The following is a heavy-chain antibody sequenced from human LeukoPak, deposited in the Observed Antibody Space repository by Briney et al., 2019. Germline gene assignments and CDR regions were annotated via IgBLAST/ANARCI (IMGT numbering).Heavy chain of an antibody. CDR1: GGSISGSY. CDR3: VRRGGRFDT. Sequence: SETLSLTCTVSGGSISGSYWSWFRKPPGKGLEWIGYIYSSGSTNYNPSLKSRVTIGVDTSRNQFSLKLSSVTAADTAVYYCVRRGGRFDTWGQGTLVTVSS. CDR2: IYSSGST. J-gene: IGHJ5*02. V-gene: IGHV4-4*09.